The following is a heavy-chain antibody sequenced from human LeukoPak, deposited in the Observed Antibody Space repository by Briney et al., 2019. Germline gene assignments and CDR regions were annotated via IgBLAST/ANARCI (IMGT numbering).Heavy chain of an antibody. D-gene: IGHD3-16*01. CDR3: AREEGGYFDY. Sequence: PGGSLRLSCAASGFTFSSYWMHWVRQAPGKGLVWVSRINNDGSTTTYADSVKGRFTISRDNAKNSLYLQMSSLRAEDTALYYCAREEGGYFDYWGQGTLVTVSS. CDR2: INNDGSTT. V-gene: IGHV3-74*01. J-gene: IGHJ4*02. CDR1: GFTFSSYW.